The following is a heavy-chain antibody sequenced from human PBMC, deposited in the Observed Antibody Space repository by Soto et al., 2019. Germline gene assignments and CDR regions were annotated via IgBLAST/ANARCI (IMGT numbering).Heavy chain of an antibody. V-gene: IGHV3-30*18. D-gene: IGHD6-13*01. J-gene: IGHJ6*02. Sequence: GGSLRLSCAASGFTFSSYGMHWVRQAPGKGLEWVAVISYDGSNKYYADSVKGRFTISRDNSKNTLYLQMNSLRAEDTAVYYCAKDPIPTFAAAAPYYYGMDVWGQGTTVTVSS. CDR3: AKDPIPTFAAAAPYYYGMDV. CDR1: GFTFSSYG. CDR2: ISYDGSNK.